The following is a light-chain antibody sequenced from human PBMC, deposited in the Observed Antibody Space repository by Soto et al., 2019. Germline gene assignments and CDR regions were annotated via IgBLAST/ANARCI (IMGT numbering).Light chain of an antibody. Sequence: EVVLTQSPVTLSLSPGERATLTCRASQTFRGLLAWYQQKRGQALRLLIYDAYTRATGIPPRFSGSGSGTDCTLTISRLEPEDYAVDYWRQRHMCPITFGQGTRLEIK. CDR3: RQRHMCPIT. CDR2: DAY. CDR1: QTFRGL. J-gene: IGKJ5*01. V-gene: IGKV3-11*01.